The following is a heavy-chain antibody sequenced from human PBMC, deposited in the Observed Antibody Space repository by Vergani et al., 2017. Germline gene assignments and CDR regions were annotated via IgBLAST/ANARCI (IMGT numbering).Heavy chain of an antibody. CDR3: TRSECSGTTCYGHYFDL. CDR2: IKSDGRT. D-gene: IGHD2-15*01. V-gene: IGHV3-66*02. CDR1: GFRVTTYY. J-gene: IGHJ4*01. Sequence: VELLESGGGLAQPGGSLRVSCSASGFRVTTYYMSWVRQAPGKGLEWVSVIKSDGRTSYAESVRGGFTISRDTSRNAVYLQMNILRVEDTGVYYCTRSECSGTTCYGHYFDLCGHGVLVTVSS.